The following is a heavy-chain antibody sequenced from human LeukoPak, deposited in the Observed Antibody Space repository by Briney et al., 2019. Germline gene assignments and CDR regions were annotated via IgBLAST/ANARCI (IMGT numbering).Heavy chain of an antibody. CDR2: IYHSGST. CDR3: ARLDYDILTGYYTDNWFDP. D-gene: IGHD3-9*01. V-gene: IGHV4-4*02. J-gene: IGHJ5*02. CDR1: GGSISSSNW. Sequence: SGTLSLTCAVSGGSISSSNWWSWVRQPPGKGLEWIWEIYHSGSTNYNPSLKSRVTISVDKSKNQFSLKLSSVTAADTAVYYCARLDYDILTGYYTDNWFDPWGQGTLVTVSS.